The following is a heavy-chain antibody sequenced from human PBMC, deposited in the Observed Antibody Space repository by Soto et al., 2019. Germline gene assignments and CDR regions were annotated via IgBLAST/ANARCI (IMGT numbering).Heavy chain of an antibody. CDR1: GFTFRGYA. D-gene: IGHD3-9*01. J-gene: IGHJ4*02. V-gene: IGHV3-23*01. Sequence: EVQLLESGGGLVQPGGSLKLSFAASGFTFRGYALSWVGRAQGKGLGWVSAISGSGGSTYYADSVKGRFTISRDDSKNTLYLQMNSLRAEDTAVYYCAKGLLYYDILTGYFDYWGQGTLVTVSS. CDR3: AKGLLYYDILTGYFDY. CDR2: ISGSGGST.